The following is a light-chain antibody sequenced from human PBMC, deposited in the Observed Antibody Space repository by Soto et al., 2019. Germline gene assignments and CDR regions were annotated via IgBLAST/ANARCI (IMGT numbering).Light chain of an antibody. Sequence: EIVLTQSPATLSLSPGERATLSCRASQSVGSYLAWYQQKPGQAPRLLIYDASNRATGIPARFSGSGSGTDFTLTISSLEPHDFAVYYCQQRRGLTFGGGTKVEIK. CDR3: QQRRGLT. V-gene: IGKV3-11*01. CDR1: QSVGSY. J-gene: IGKJ4*01. CDR2: DAS.